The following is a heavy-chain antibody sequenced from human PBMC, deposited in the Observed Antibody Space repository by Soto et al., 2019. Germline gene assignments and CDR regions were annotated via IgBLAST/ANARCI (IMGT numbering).Heavy chain of an antibody. CDR3: ARGVASYYYSGMDV. CDR1: GGSFSGYC. Sequence: ASETLSLTCAVYGGSFSGYCWSWIRQPPGKGLEWIGEINHSGSTNYNPSLKSRVTISVDTSKNQFSLKLSSVTAADAAVYYCARGVASYYYSGMDVWGQGTTVTVSS. CDR2: INHSGST. J-gene: IGHJ6*02. V-gene: IGHV4-34*01. D-gene: IGHD5-12*01.